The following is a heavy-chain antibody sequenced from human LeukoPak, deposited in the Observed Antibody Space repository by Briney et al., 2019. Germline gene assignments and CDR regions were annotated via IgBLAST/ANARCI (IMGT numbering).Heavy chain of an antibody. J-gene: IGHJ4*02. CDR2: IKQDGSEK. D-gene: IGHD6-13*01. V-gene: IGHV3-7*01. CDR1: GFTFSNYW. Sequence: PGGSLRLSCAASGFTFSNYWMSWVRQAPGKGLEWVANIKQDGSEKYYVDSVKSRFTISRDNAKNSQYLQMNSLRAEDTAVYYCARDQWGQQLVLPDLDYWGQGTLVAVSS. CDR3: ARDQWGQQLVLPDLDY.